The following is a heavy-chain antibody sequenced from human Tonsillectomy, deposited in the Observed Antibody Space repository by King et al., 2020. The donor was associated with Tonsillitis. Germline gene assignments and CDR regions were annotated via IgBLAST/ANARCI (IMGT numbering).Heavy chain of an antibody. CDR2: ISSSVGRT. J-gene: IGHJ4*02. CDR3: AKGEDYYDSSAYFFDY. Sequence: EVQLVESGGALVQPGGSLRLSCAASGFTFTSYAMSWVRQAPGKGLEWVSTISSSVGRTYYADSEKGRLTISRDNSKNTLYLQVSSLRAEDTAVYFCAKGEDYYDSSAYFFDYWGQGTLVTVSS. D-gene: IGHD3-22*01. CDR1: GFTFTSYA. V-gene: IGHV3-23*04.